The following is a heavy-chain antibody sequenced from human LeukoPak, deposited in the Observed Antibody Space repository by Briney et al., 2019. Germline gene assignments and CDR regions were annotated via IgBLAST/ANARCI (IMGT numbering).Heavy chain of an antibody. CDR2: INPNSGGT. J-gene: IGHJ4*02. V-gene: IGHV1-2*02. CDR1: GYTFTGYY. CDR3: AGVDQPLRIFDY. D-gene: IGHD2-2*01. Sequence: ASVKVSCKASGYTFTGYYMHWVRQAPGQGLEWMGWINPNSGGTNYAQKFQGRVTMTRDTSISTAYMELSRLRSDDTAVYYCAGVDQPLRIFDYWGQGTLVTVSS.